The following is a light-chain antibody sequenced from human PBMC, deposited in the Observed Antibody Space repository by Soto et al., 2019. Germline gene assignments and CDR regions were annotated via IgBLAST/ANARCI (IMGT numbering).Light chain of an antibody. CDR2: AAS. CDR3: QQYYGYPHT. V-gene: IGKV1-8*01. J-gene: IGKJ2*01. Sequence: AIRMTQSPSSFSASTGDKVTITCRASHGISNYLDWYQQKPGKAPKLLIYAASTLQSGVPSRFSGSGSGTDFTLTISCLQPEDFASYYCQQYYGYPHTLGRGAKLEIK. CDR1: HGISNY.